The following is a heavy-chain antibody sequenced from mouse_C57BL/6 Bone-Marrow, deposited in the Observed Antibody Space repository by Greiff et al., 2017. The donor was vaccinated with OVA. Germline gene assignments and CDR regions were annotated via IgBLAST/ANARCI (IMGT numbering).Heavy chain of an antibody. Sequence: VQLQQSGAELVRPGASVKLSCTASGFNIKDDYMHWVKQRPEQGLEWIGWLDPENGDTEYASKFQGKATITADTSSNTAYLQLSSLTSEDTAVYYCIRGDYSNPFAYWGQGTLVTVSA. V-gene: IGHV14-4*01. J-gene: IGHJ3*01. CDR1: GFNIKDDY. CDR2: LDPENGDT. D-gene: IGHD2-5*01. CDR3: IRGDYSNPFAY.